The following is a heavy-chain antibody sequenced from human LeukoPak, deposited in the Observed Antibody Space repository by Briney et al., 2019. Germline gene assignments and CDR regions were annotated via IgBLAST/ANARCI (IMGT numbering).Heavy chain of an antibody. CDR2: VRYDGGDK. CDR3: ARALSSAGGSYYFDS. J-gene: IGHJ4*02. CDR1: GFPLSHHG. V-gene: IGHV3-33*01. Sequence: GRSLRLSCIASGFPLSHHGMHWVRQPPGKGLVWVAFVRYDGGDKYYADSVKGRFTISRDNSNNALDLQMNTLTVEDTAVYYCARALSSAGGSYYFDSWGQGTLVTVSS. D-gene: IGHD4-23*01.